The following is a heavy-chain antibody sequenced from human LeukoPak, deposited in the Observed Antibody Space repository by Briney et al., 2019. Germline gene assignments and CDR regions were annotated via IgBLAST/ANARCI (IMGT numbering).Heavy chain of an antibody. Sequence: ASVKVSCKAPRYTFTGYYMHWVRQAPGQGLEWMGWINPNSGGTNYAQKFQGRVTMTRDTSISTAYMELSRLRSDDTAVYYCARPTTGTQNWFDPWGQGTLVTVSS. D-gene: IGHD1-1*01. V-gene: IGHV1-2*02. J-gene: IGHJ5*02. CDR1: RYTFTGYY. CDR2: INPNSGGT. CDR3: ARPTTGTQNWFDP.